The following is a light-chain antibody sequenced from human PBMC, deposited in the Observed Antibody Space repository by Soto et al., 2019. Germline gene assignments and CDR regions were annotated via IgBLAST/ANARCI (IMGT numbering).Light chain of an antibody. Sequence: QSVLTQPASVSGSPGQSITISCTGTSSDVGGHNSVSWYRQDPGKAPKLMIYDVSNRPSGVSDRFSGSKSGNTASLTISGLQIEEEADYYCCSYAGSSTYVFGTGTKVTVL. CDR1: SSDVGGHNS. CDR3: CSYAGSSTYV. J-gene: IGLJ1*01. V-gene: IGLV2-14*01. CDR2: DVS.